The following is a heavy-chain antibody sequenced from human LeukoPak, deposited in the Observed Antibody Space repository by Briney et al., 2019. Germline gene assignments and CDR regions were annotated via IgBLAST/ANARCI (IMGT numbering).Heavy chain of an antibody. CDR1: GFIFSSYW. Sequence: GGSLRLSCAASGFIFSSYWMNWVRQAPGKGLVWVSRIASDGSSTTYADSVKGRFSISRDNAKNTLYLQMNSLRAEDTAVYYCASIAVAGRLDAFDIWGQGTMVTVSS. V-gene: IGHV3-74*01. CDR2: IASDGSST. D-gene: IGHD6-19*01. J-gene: IGHJ3*02. CDR3: ASIAVAGRLDAFDI.